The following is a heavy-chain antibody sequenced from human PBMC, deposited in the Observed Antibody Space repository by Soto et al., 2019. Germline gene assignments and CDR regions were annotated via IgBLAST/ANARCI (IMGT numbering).Heavy chain of an antibody. D-gene: IGHD2-21*02. CDR3: ARDSVLDPYVVVVTAIPDV. CDR2: ISSSSSYI. V-gene: IGHV3-21*01. CDR1: GFTFSSYS. J-gene: IGHJ6*02. Sequence: PGGSLRLSCAASGFTFSSYSMNWVRQAPGKGLEWVSSISSSSSYIYYADSVKGRFTISRDNAKNSLYLQMNSLRAEDTAVYYCARDSVLDPYVVVVTAIPDVWGQGTTVTVSS.